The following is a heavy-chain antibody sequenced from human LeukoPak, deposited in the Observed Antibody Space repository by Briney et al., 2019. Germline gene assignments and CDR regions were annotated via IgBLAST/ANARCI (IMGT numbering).Heavy chain of an antibody. CDR3: ASHNWNDGFDP. V-gene: IGHV4-61*08. J-gene: IGHJ5*02. CDR2: IYYSGST. D-gene: IGHD1-1*01. CDR1: GGSISSGGYY. Sequence: PSETLSLTCTVSGGSISSGGYYWSWIRQPPGKGLEWIGYIYYSGSTNYNPSLKSRVTISVDTSKNQFSLKLSSVTAADTAVYYCASHNWNDGFDPWGQGTLVTVSS.